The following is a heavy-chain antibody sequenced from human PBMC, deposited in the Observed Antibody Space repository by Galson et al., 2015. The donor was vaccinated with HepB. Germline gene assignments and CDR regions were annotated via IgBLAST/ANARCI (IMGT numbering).Heavy chain of an antibody. V-gene: IGHV3-9*01. J-gene: IGHJ4*02. D-gene: IGHD5-24*01. CDR3: AKAPVEMATITVPYYFDY. CDR2: ISWNSGSI. Sequence: SLRLSCAASGFTFDDYAMHWVRQAPGKGLEWVSGISWNSGSIGYADSVKGRFTISRDNAKNSLYLQMNSLRAEDTALYYCAKAPVEMATITVPYYFDYWGQGTLVTVSS. CDR1: GFTFDDYA.